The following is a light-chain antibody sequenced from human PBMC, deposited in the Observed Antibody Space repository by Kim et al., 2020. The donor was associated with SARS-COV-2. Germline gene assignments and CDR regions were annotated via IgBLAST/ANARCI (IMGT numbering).Light chain of an antibody. CDR1: QSVSTN. V-gene: IGKV3-15*01. Sequence: LSVSQGERATLSCRASQSVSTNVVWYQQKPGQAPRLLIYGASTRAPGIPARFSGGGSGTEFTLTISSLQSEDFAVYYCQQYNNWSFGQGTKVDIK. CDR2: GAS. J-gene: IGKJ1*01. CDR3: QQYNNWS.